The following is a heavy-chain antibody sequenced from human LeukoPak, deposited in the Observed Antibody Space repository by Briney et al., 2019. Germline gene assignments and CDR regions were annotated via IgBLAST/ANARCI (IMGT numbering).Heavy chain of an antibody. Sequence: GGSLRLSCAASGFTFSTYAMSWVRQAPGRGLEWVSAISDSAGTTYYADSVKGRFTISRDNSKNTLYLQMNSLRADDTAVYYCARDLYGSIDYWGQGTLVTVSS. V-gene: IGHV3-23*01. CDR3: ARDLYGSIDY. CDR2: ISDSAGTT. D-gene: IGHD3-10*01. CDR1: GFTFSTYA. J-gene: IGHJ4*02.